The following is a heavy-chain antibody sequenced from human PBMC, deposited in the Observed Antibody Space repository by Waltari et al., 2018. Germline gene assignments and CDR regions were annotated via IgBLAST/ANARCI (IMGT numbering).Heavy chain of an antibody. J-gene: IGHJ6*02. D-gene: IGHD3-10*01. V-gene: IGHV3-66*02. CDR1: GFTVGKNQ. CDR2: IYSAGST. Sequence: EAQLVESGGGLVQPGGSLRIAWAGSGFTVGKNQMSWVRQAPGKGLYWVSLIYSAGSTDYADSVKGRFTISRDSSKNTLYLQMNSLRAEDTAVYYCARKTDTVIRGLWGDVWGQGTTVTVSS. CDR3: ARKTDTVIRGLWGDV.